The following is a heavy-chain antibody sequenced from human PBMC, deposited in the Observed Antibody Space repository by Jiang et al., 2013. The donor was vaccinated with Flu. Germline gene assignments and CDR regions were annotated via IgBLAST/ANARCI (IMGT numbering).Heavy chain of an antibody. V-gene: IGHV4-59*13. CDR3: ARDIAAAGTPRGYFDL. J-gene: IGHJ2*01. Sequence: KPSETLSLTCTVSGGSISSYYWSWIRQPPGKGLEWIGYIYYSGSTNYNPSLKSRVTISVDTSKNQFSLKLSSVTAADTAVYYCARDIAAAGTPRGYFDLWGRGTLVTVSS. CDR1: GGSISSYY. CDR2: IYYSGST. D-gene: IGHD6-13*01.